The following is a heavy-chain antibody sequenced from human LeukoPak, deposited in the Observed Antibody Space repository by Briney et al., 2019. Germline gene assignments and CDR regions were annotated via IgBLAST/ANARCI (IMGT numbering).Heavy chain of an antibody. Sequence: PGGSLRLSCAASGFTFSSYSMNWVRQGPGKGLEWVSYISSGGSTTYYAGSVKGRFTVSRDNAKNSLYLQMNSLRAEDTAVYYCARDHMGYDYWGQGTLVTVSS. CDR1: GFTFSSYS. CDR3: ARDHMGYDY. D-gene: IGHD1-26*01. V-gene: IGHV3-48*04. J-gene: IGHJ4*02. CDR2: ISSGGSTT.